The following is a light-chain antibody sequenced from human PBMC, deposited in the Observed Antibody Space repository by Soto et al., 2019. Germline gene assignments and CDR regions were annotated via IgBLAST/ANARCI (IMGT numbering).Light chain of an antibody. CDR2: EVS. V-gene: IGLV2-18*01. CDR3: GAWDESLNGYV. CDR1: STDFVGYNR. J-gene: IGLJ1*01. Sequence: QSVLTQPPSVSGSPGQSVTISCTGTSTDFVGYNRVSWYQQPPGTAPKLMIYEVSKRPSGVPDRFSGSKSGNTASLTISGLQAADEADYYCGAWDESLNGYVFGTGTKVTVL.